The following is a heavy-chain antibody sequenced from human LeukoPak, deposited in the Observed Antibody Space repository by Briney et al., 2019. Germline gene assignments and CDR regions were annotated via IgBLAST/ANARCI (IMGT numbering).Heavy chain of an antibody. CDR3: AGAAVGAQVDF. D-gene: IGHD1-26*01. CDR1: GFTFGNYY. Sequence: PGGSLRLSCAASGFTFGNYYMNWIRQAPGKGPEWVSYISGSSGDTNYIDSVRGRFTVSRDNAKKSLYLQMNSLRAEDTGVYYCAGAAVGAQVDFWGQGTLVTVSS. J-gene: IGHJ4*02. CDR2: ISGSSGDT. V-gene: IGHV3-11*06.